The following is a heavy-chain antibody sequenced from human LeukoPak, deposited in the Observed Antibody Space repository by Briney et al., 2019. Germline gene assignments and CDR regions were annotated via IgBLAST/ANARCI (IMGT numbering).Heavy chain of an antibody. CDR3: ARENEIYYYDSSGYYYGDFDY. D-gene: IGHD3-22*01. CDR2: ISAYDGNT. J-gene: IGHJ4*02. V-gene: IGHV1-18*01. Sequence: ASVKVSCKASGYTFTSYGISWVRQAPGQGLEWMGWISAYDGNTNYAQKLQGRVTMTTDTSTSTAYMELRSLRSDDTAVYYCARENEIYYYDSSGYYYGDFDYWGQGTLVTVSS. CDR1: GYTFTSYG.